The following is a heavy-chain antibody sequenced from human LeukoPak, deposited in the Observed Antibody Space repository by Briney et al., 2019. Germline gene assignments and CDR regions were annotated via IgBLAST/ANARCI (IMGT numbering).Heavy chain of an antibody. CDR3: ARGDYGSGLDTYAFDI. D-gene: IGHD4-17*01. V-gene: IGHV3-30-3*01. CDR1: GFTFSSYA. Sequence: GGSLRLSCAASGFTFSSYAMHWVRQAPGKGLEWVAVISYDGSNKYYADSVKGRFTISRDNSKNTLYLQMNSLRAEDTAVYYCARGDYGSGLDTYAFDIWGQGTMVTVSS. J-gene: IGHJ3*02. CDR2: ISYDGSNK.